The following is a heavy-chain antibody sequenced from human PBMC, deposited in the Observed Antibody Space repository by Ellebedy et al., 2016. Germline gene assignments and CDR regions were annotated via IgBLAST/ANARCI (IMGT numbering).Heavy chain of an antibody. CDR2: IYYTGTT. D-gene: IGHD1-1*01. CDR3: ARVHCSITTCDYYYIDV. CDR1: GGSISRYY. Sequence: SETLSLTCIVSGGSISRYYWSWIRQPPGRGLEWIGDIYYTGTTNYNPSLQGRVTMSVVTSKNQISLRLNSVTTADTAVYYCARVHCSITTCDYYYIDVWGKGTTVTVSS. J-gene: IGHJ6*03. V-gene: IGHV4-59*12.